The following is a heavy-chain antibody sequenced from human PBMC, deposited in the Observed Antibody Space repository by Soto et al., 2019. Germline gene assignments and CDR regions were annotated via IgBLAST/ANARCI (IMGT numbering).Heavy chain of an antibody. Sequence: GSGPTLVNPTQTLTLTCTFSGFSLSTSGVGVGWIRQPPGKALEWLALIYWDDDKRYSPSLKSRLTITKDTSKNQVVLTMTNMDPVDAATYYCAHSVHDFWSGYATFDYWGQGTLVTVSS. CDR1: GFSLSTSGVG. D-gene: IGHD3-3*01. V-gene: IGHV2-5*02. J-gene: IGHJ4*02. CDR3: AHSVHDFWSGYATFDY. CDR2: IYWDDDK.